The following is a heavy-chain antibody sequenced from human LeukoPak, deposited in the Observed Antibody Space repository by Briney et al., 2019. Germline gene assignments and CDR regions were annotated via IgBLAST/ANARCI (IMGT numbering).Heavy chain of an antibody. D-gene: IGHD2-2*01. CDR2: IYYSGST. CDR3: AREWRYCSSTSCFVWFDP. CDR1: GGSISSGGYY. V-gene: IGHV4-31*03. Sequence: SETLSLTCTVSGGSISSGGYYWSWIRQHPGKGLEWIGYIYYSGSTYYNPSLKSRVTISVDTSKNQFSLKLSSVTAADTAVYHCAREWRYCSSTSCFVWFDPWGQGTLVTVSS. J-gene: IGHJ5*02.